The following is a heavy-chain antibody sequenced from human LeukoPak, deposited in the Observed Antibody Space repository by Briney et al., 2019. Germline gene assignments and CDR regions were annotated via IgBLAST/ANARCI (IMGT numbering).Heavy chain of an antibody. Sequence: PGGSLRLSCAASGFTFSSNAMSWVRQAPGKGLEWVSVISGSGSSSYYADSVKGRFTISRDNSKNTLYLQMNSLRAEDTATYYCAKNFGSGNYRSFDYWGQGTLVTVSS. D-gene: IGHD3-10*01. V-gene: IGHV3-23*01. CDR3: AKNFGSGNYRSFDY. CDR1: GFTFSSNA. J-gene: IGHJ4*02. CDR2: ISGSGSSS.